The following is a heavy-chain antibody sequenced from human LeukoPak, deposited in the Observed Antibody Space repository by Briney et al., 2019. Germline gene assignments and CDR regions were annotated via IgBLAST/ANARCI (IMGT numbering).Heavy chain of an antibody. CDR2: INHSGST. D-gene: IGHD7-27*01. CDR1: GGSFSGCY. V-gene: IGHV4-34*01. J-gene: IGHJ3*02. CDR3: AREALTGDDAFDI. Sequence: SETLSLTCAVYGGSFSGCYWSWIRQPPGKGLEWIGEINHSGSTNYNPSLKSRVTISVDTSKNQFSLKLSSVTAADTAVYYCAREALTGDDAFDIWGQGTMVTVSS.